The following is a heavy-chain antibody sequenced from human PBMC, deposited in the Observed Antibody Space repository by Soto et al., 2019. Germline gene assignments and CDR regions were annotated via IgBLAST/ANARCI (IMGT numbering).Heavy chain of an antibody. J-gene: IGHJ3*01. CDR2: ISYSADKA. V-gene: IGHV3-23*01. CDR1: GFTFNTYV. Sequence: GGSLRLSCAASGFTFNTYVMNWVRQAPGKGLEWVSTISYSADKAHYADSVKGRFTISRDNSRDTLFLQMNSLRADDAAVYYCARRARTATTNWGAFDVWGQGTMVTVSS. D-gene: IGHD1-7*01. CDR3: ARRARTATTNWGAFDV.